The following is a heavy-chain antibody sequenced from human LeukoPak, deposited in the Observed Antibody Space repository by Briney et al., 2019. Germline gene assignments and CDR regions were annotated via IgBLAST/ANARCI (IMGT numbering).Heavy chain of an antibody. CDR3: ARDESWARGFGY. CDR1: GFTFSSYA. J-gene: IGHJ4*02. CDR2: ISTKGDST. Sequence: GGSLRLSCSASGFTFSSYAMHWVRQAPGKGLEYVSAISTKGDSTYYADSVKGRFTISRDNSKNTLYLQMNSLRGEDTAVYYCARDESWARGFGYWGQGTLVTVSS. D-gene: IGHD6-13*01. V-gene: IGHV3-64*04.